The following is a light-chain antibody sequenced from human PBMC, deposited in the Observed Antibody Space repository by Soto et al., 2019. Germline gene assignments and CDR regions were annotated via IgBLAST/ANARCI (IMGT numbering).Light chain of an antibody. CDR2: DAS. Sequence: EIVPTQSPGTLSLSPGERATLSCRASQSLGRYLAWYQQKPGQAPRLLIYDASSRATGIPDRFSGSGSGTDFTLTISRLEPEDVAVYYCQLYGRLVWTFGQGTKVDIK. V-gene: IGKV3-20*01. CDR1: QSLGRY. J-gene: IGKJ1*01. CDR3: QLYGRLVWT.